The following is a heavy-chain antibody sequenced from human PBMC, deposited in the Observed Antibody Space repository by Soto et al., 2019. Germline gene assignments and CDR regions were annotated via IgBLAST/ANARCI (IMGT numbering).Heavy chain of an antibody. V-gene: IGHV3-23*01. Sequence: PGGSLRLSCAASGFTFTTYAMSWVRQAPGKGLEWVSVISRRGDTTYYADSVKGRFTISRDNSKNTLYLQMNSLRAEDRAVYYCARIKAGYDSSGYFSAFDIWGQGTMVTVSS. CDR3: ARIKAGYDSSGYFSAFDI. CDR2: ISRRGDTT. D-gene: IGHD3-22*01. J-gene: IGHJ3*02. CDR1: GFTFTTYA.